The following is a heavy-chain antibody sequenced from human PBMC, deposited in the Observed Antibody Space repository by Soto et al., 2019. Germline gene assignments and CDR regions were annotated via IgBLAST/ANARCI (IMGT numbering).Heavy chain of an antibody. CDR1: GGSISSGGYY. V-gene: IGHV4-31*03. CDR2: IYYSGST. Sequence: PSETLSLTCTVSGGSISSGGYYWSWIRQHPGKGLEWIGYIYYSGSTYYNPSLKSRVTISVDTSKNQFSLKLSSVTAAGTAVYYCARGVTMIVVASPHFDYWGQGTLVTVSS. D-gene: IGHD3-22*01. CDR3: ARGVTMIVVASPHFDY. J-gene: IGHJ4*02.